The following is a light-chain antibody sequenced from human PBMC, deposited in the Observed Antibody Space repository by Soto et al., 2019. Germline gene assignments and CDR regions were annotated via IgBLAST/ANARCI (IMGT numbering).Light chain of an antibody. CDR1: SGSVSRRY. CDR3: QSDDSTKQGV. V-gene: IGLV6-57*03. CDR2: EHN. Sequence: NFMLTQPHSVSGSPGETVTISCTRSSGSVSRRYVQWYRQRPGSAPTTLIYEHNRRPSGVPDRFSGSVDASSNSASLTISGLRAEDEADYYCQSDDSTKQGVFGGGTKVTVL. J-gene: IGLJ3*02.